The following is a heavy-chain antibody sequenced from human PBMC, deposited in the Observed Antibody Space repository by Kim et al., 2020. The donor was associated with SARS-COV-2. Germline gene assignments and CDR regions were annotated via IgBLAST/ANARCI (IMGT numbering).Heavy chain of an antibody. Sequence: GGSLRLSCAASGFTFNSFVMGWVRQAPGKGLEWVAVINGHGNTTYYADSVQGRFTISRDNSKSTLYLQMDSLSAEDTALYYCAKDAGEGRVYFDDWGQGTLVSVSS. CDR2: INGHGNTT. CDR3: AKDAGEGRVYFDD. V-gene: IGHV3-23*01. CDR1: GFTFNSFV. J-gene: IGHJ4*02. D-gene: IGHD3-10*01.